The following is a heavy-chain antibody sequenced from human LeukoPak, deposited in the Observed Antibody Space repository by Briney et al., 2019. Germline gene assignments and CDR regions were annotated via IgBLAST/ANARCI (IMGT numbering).Heavy chain of an antibody. Sequence: SETLSLTCAVYGGSFSGYYWSWIRQPPGKGLEWIGEINHRGSTNYNPSLKSRVTISVDTSKNQFSLKLSSVTAADTAVYYCAREYYFDSTGYLYWGQGILVTVSS. J-gene: IGHJ4*02. CDR3: AREYYFDSTGYLY. D-gene: IGHD3-22*01. CDR1: GGSFSGYY. CDR2: INHRGST. V-gene: IGHV4-34*01.